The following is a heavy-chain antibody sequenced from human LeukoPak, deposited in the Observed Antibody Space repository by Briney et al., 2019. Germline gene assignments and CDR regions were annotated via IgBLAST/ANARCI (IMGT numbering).Heavy chain of an antibody. CDR2: ISYDGSNK. V-gene: IGHV3-30-3*01. Sequence: GGSLRLSCAASGFTFSSYAMHWVRQAPGKGLEWVAVISYDGSNKYYADSVKGRFTISRDNSKNTLYLQMDNLRAEDTAVYYCAVRTTVVTHFDYWGQGALVTVSS. CDR1: GFTFSSYA. D-gene: IGHD4-23*01. J-gene: IGHJ4*02. CDR3: AVRTTVVTHFDY.